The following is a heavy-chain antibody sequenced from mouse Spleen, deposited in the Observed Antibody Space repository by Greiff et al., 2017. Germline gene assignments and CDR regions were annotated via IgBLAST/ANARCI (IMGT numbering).Heavy chain of an antibody. CDR3: ARQATVVDPWFAY. J-gene: IGHJ3*01. CDR1: GFTFSSYA. Sequence: DVKLVESGGGLVKPGGSLKLSCAASGFTFSSYAMSWVRQTPEKRLEWVATISSGGSYTYYPDSVKGRFTISRDNAKNTLYLQMSSLRSEDTAMYYCARQATVVDPWFAYWGQGTLVTVSA. V-gene: IGHV5-9-3*01. D-gene: IGHD1-1*01. CDR2: ISSGGSYT.